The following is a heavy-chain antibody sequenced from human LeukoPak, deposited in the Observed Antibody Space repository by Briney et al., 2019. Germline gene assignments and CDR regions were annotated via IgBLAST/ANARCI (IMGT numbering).Heavy chain of an antibody. CDR3: ARSRQASGLLGS. CDR1: RGAITSGGYS. V-gene: IGHV4-30-2*01. J-gene: IGHJ5*01. CDR2: ISDRGPA. Sequence: SQTLSLTCTVSRGAITSGGYSWNWIRQPPGKGLEWIGYISDRGPAYYNPSLKSRFTISVDRPKNQFFLTVTSVTAADTAVYFCARSRQASGLLGSWGQGTLVTVSS. D-gene: IGHD3-10*01.